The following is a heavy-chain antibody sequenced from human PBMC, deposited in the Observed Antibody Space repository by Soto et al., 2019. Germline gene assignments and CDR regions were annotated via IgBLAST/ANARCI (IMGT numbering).Heavy chain of an antibody. CDR3: AKGRWFLITSCATTIDY. V-gene: IGHV3-23*01. Sequence: GGSRRLSCAAAGFTFTDYAMSWVRQAPGKGLECVSIIGGRGGHTSYADSVKGRFTISRDNSKNTVYLQMHSLTAEDTALYFCAKGRWFLITSCATTIDYWGIGLLGTVSS. CDR2: IGGRGGHT. D-gene: IGHD3-16*01. J-gene: IGHJ4*01. CDR1: GFTFTDYA.